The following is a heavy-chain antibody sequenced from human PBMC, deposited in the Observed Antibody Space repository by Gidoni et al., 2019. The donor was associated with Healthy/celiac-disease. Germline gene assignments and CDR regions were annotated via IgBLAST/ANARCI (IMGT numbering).Heavy chain of an antibody. CDR3: ARRGTPGWFDP. CDR1: GGSFSGYY. D-gene: IGHD1-1*01. CDR2: INHSGST. V-gene: IGHV4-34*01. Sequence: QVQLQQWGAGLLKPSETLSLTCAVYGGSFSGYYWSWIRQPPGKGLEWIGEINHSGSTTYNPSLKSRVTISVDTSKNQFSLKLSSVTAADTAVYYCARRGTPGWFDPWGQGTLVTVSS. J-gene: IGHJ5*02.